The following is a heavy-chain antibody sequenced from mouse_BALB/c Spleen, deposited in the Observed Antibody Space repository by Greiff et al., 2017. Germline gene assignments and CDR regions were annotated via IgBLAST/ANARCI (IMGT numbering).Heavy chain of an antibody. V-gene: IGHV1-54*03. CDR3: AKGGMRGAY. CDR1: GYAFTNYL. Sequence: QVQLQQSGAELVRPGTSVKVSCKASGYAFTNYLIEWVKQRPGQGLEWIGVINPGSGGTNYNEKFKGKATLTADKSSSTAYMQLSSLTSDDSAVYFCAKGGMRGAYWGQGTLVTVSA. CDR2: INPGSGGT. D-gene: IGHD2-10*02. J-gene: IGHJ3*01.